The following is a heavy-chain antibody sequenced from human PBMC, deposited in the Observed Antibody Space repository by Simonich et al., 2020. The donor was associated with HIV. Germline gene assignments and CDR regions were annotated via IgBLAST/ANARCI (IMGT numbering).Heavy chain of an antibody. CDR3: ARRDRELILYFDY. V-gene: IGHV4-34*01. Sequence: QVQLQQWGAGLLKPSETLSLTCAVYGGSFSGDYWSWIRQPPGKGLELIGEINHSGITNYKSSLNSRATISVDKSKNQFSLKLSSVTAADTAIYYCARRDRELILYFDYWGQGNLVTVSS. D-gene: IGHD3-3*01. CDR2: INHSGIT. J-gene: IGHJ4*02. CDR1: GGSFSGDY.